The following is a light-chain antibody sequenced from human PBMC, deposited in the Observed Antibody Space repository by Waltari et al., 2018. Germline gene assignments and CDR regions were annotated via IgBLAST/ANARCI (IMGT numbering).Light chain of an antibody. V-gene: IGLV1-40*01. J-gene: IGLJ2*01. Sequence: QSVLTQPPSVSGSLGQSVTISCTGSSSNIGAGFDVHWYQQIPGSAPKVLIYRYDNPPSGVPCRFSGSKSGSSASLSVTGLHVEDEADYFCQSFDRDLNAVLFGGGTKLTVL. CDR3: QSFDRDLNAVL. CDR2: RYD. CDR1: SSNIGAGFD.